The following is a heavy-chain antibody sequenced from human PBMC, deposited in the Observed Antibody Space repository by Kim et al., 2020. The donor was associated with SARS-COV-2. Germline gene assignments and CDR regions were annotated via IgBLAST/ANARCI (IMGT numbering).Heavy chain of an antibody. Sequence: SETLSLTCTVSGGSISSYYWSWIRQPRGKGRGWIGITNYRGSTNSNPSLKSRVTISVDTSKNQFSLKLSSVTAADTAVYYCARVLEGYSSGWHFDYWGQGTLVTVSS. V-gene: IGHV4-59*13. J-gene: IGHJ4*02. CDR2: TNYRGST. CDR3: ARVLEGYSSGWHFDY. CDR1: GGSISSYY. D-gene: IGHD6-19*01.